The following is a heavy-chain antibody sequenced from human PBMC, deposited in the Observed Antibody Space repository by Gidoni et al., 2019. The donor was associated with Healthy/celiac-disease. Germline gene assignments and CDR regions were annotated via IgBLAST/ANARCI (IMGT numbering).Heavy chain of an antibody. CDR2: ISSSSSYI. J-gene: IGHJ4*02. CDR1: GFTFSSYS. CDR3: ASSAIVGATQPGY. Sequence: EVQLVESGGGLVKPGGSLRLSCAASGFTFSSYSMNWVRQAPGKGLEWVSSISSSSSYIYYADSVKGRFTISRDNAKNSLYLQMNSLRAEDTAVYYCASSAIVGATQPGYWGQGTLVTVSS. D-gene: IGHD1-26*01. V-gene: IGHV3-21*01.